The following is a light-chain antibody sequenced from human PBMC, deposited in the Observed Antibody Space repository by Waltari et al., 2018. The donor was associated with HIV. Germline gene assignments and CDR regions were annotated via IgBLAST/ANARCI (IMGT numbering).Light chain of an antibody. V-gene: IGLV1-51*01. CDR1: SSNIGNNY. CDR2: DNH. J-gene: IGLJ2*01. Sequence: QSVLTQPPSVSAAPGQKVTISCSGSSSNIGNNYASWYQQIPGTDPKLLIYDNHKRPSGIPDRFSGSASGTSATLGITGLQTGDEADYYCGTWDSSLSAVVFGGGTKLTVL. CDR3: GTWDSSLSAVV.